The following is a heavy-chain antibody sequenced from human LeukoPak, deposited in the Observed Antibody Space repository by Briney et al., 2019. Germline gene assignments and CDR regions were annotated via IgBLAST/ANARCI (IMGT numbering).Heavy chain of an antibody. D-gene: IGHD1-26*01. J-gene: IGHJ4*02. CDR3: ARSIVGVRKRNDY. Sequence: ASVKVSCKASGYTFTSYDIIWVRQASGQGLEWMGWMNPNSGHTGYAQKFQGRVTMTRTTSVSTAYMELTSLTSEDSAVYYCARSIVGVRKRNDYWGQGTLVTVSS. V-gene: IGHV1-8*01. CDR2: MNPNSGHT. CDR1: GYTFTSYD.